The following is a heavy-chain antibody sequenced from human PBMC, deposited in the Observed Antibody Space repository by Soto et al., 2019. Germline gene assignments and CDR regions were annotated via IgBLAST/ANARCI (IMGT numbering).Heavy chain of an antibody. CDR2: IDPSDSYT. CDR1: GYSFTSYW. D-gene: IGHD3-16*01. Sequence: GESLKISCKGSGYSFTSYWISWARQMPGKGLEWMGRIDPSDSYTNYSPSFQGHVTISADKSISTAYLQWSSLKASDTAMYYCARRDASVYYYGMDAWGQGTTVTVSS. V-gene: IGHV5-10-1*01. CDR3: ARRDASVYYYGMDA. J-gene: IGHJ6*02.